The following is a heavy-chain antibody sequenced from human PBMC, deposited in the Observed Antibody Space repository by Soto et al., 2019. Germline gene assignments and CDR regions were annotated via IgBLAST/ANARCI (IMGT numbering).Heavy chain of an antibody. V-gene: IGHV3-23*01. CDR1: GFTFSSYA. D-gene: IGHD2-2*01. CDR2: ISGSGGST. J-gene: IGHJ4*02. Sequence: EVQLLESGGGLVQPGGSLRLSCAASGFTFSSYAMSWVRQAPGKGLEWVSAISGSGGSTYYADSVKGRFTISRDNAKNTLYLQMNSLSGEDTDVYDCENLGYCSSTSCYAPKGYWGQGTLVTVSS. CDR3: ENLGYCSSTSCYAPKGY.